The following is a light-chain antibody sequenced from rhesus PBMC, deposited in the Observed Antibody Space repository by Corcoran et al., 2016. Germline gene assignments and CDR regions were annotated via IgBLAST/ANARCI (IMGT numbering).Light chain of an antibody. CDR2: GAS. Sequence: EIVMTQSPATLALSPGERATLSCRASQSVSSYLAWYQQNPGQAPRLLIYGASSRATGIPYRFSGSGSGTEFTLTISSLEPEDVGVYFCLQSSNWPLYSFGQGTKVEIK. V-gene: IGKV3-24*03. J-gene: IGKJ2*01. CDR1: QSVSSY. CDR3: LQSSNWPLYS.